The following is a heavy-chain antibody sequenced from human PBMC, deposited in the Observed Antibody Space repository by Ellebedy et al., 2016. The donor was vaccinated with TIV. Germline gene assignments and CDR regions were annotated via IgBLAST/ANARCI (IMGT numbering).Heavy chain of an antibody. V-gene: IGHV4-59*01. J-gene: IGHJ5*02. CDR1: GGSISSYY. Sequence: SETLSLXXTVSGGSISSYYWSWIRQPPGKGLEWIGYIYYSGSTNYNPSLKSRVTISVDTSKNQFSLKLSSVTAADTAVYYCARGAEGWFDPWGQGTLVTVSS. CDR3: ARGAEGWFDP. D-gene: IGHD3-16*01. CDR2: IYYSGST.